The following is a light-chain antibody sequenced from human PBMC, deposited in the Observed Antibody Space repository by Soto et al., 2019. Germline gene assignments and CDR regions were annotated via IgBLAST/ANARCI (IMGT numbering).Light chain of an antibody. J-gene: IGKJ3*01. Sequence: EIVLTQSPGTLSLSPGERATLSCRASQSVSSSYLAWYQQKPGQAPRLLIYGASSRATGIPDRFSGSGSGTDFTLTISRLEPEDFAVYYCPQYGSPFGPGTKVDIK. CDR3: PQYGSP. CDR1: QSVSSSY. V-gene: IGKV3-20*01. CDR2: GAS.